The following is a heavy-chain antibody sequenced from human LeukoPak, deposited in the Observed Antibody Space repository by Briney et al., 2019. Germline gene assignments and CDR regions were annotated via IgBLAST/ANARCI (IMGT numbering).Heavy chain of an antibody. D-gene: IGHD3-22*01. Sequence: SETLSLTCTVSGGSISNYYWSWIRQPPGKGLEWIGYIYYSGSTYYNPSLKSRVTISVDTSKNQFSLKLSSVTAADTAVYYCARSRDYYYDSSGYPDCWGQGTLVTVSS. CDR1: GGSISNYY. J-gene: IGHJ4*02. CDR2: IYYSGST. V-gene: IGHV4-59*12. CDR3: ARSRDYYYDSSGYPDC.